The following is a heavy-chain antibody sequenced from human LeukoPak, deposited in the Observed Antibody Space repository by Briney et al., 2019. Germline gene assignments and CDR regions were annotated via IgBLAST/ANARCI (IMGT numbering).Heavy chain of an antibody. V-gene: IGHV1-24*01. CDR3: ATKVFGVVIMSEEAFDI. CDR2: FDPEDGET. CDR1: GYTLTELS. Sequence: ASVKVSSKVSGYTLTELSMHWVRQAPGKGLEWMGGFDPEDGETIYAQKFQGRVTMTEDTSTDTAYMELRSLRSEDTAVYYCATKVFGVVIMSEEAFDIWGQGTMVTVSS. J-gene: IGHJ3*02. D-gene: IGHD3-3*01.